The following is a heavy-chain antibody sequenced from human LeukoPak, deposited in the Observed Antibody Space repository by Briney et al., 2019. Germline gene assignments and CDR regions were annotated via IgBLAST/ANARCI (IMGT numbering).Heavy chain of an antibody. D-gene: IGHD6-19*01. CDR3: ARIRPRSASCWDY. CDR2: ASSSSGTI. V-gene: IGHV3-48*01. Sequence: GGSLRLSCAASGFTFSSYSMNWARQAPGKGLEWVSYASSSSGTIYYADSVKGRFTISRDNAKNSLYLQMNSLRAEDTAVYHCARIRPRSASCWDYWGQGTLVTVSS. CDR1: GFTFSSYS. J-gene: IGHJ4*02.